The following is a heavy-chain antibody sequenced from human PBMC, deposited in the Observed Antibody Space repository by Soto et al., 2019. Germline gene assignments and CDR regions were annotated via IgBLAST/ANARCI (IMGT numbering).Heavy chain of an antibody. CDR2: IYSGGST. J-gene: IGHJ4*02. Sequence: EVQLVESGGGLVQPGGSLRLSCAASGFTVSSNYMSWVRQAPGKGLEWVSVIYSGGSTYYADSVKGRFTISRDNSKNTLYLQMNSLRAEDTAVYYCAREGDYGCNSGVLDYWGQGTLVTVSS. CDR1: GFTVSSNY. V-gene: IGHV3-66*01. D-gene: IGHD4-17*01. CDR3: AREGDYGCNSGVLDY.